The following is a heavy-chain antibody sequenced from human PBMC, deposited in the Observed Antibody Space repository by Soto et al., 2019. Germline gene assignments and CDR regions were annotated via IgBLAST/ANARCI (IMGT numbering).Heavy chain of an antibody. J-gene: IGHJ6*02. D-gene: IGHD2-2*01. CDR1: GFTFSSYW. Sequence: PGGSLRLSCAASGFTFSSYWMHWVRQAPGKGLVWVSRINSDGSSTGYADSVKGRFTISRDNAKNTLYLQMNSLRAEDTAVYYCARAETTGYCSSTSCYSYGMDVWGQGTTVT. V-gene: IGHV3-74*01. CDR2: INSDGSST. CDR3: ARAETTGYCSSTSCYSYGMDV.